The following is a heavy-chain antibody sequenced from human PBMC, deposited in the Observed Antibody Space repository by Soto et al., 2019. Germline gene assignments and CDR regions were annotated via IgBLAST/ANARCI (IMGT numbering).Heavy chain of an antibody. Sequence: EVQLLESGGGLEQPGGSLRLSCAVSGFTFSSFAMTWVRQAPGKGLEWVSGISGDGISTYYTDSVKGRVTISRDNSKNTLYLQMNRLRVEDTAVYFCASDVWRTVTTDVVDHYYYEGMDVWGQGTTVTVSS. CDR3: ASDVWRTVTTDVVDHYYYEGMDV. D-gene: IGHD4-17*01. CDR2: ISGDGIST. V-gene: IGHV3-23*01. J-gene: IGHJ6*02. CDR1: GFTFSSFA.